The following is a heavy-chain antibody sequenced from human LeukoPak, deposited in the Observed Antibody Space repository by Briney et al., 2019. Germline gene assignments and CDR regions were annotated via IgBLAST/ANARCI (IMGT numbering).Heavy chain of an antibody. CDR2: ISDRGDST. V-gene: IGHV3-23*01. J-gene: IGHJ4*02. D-gene: IGHD1-26*01. Sequence: PGGSLRLSCAASGLNFTTYAMGWVRQAPGKGLEWVSVISDRGDSTYYGDSVKGRFTISRDSSKNTLYLQMNSLRAEDTAVYYCAKGRGVGYSRSGADYWGQGTLVTVSS. CDR3: AKGRGVGYSRSGADY. CDR1: GLNFTTYA.